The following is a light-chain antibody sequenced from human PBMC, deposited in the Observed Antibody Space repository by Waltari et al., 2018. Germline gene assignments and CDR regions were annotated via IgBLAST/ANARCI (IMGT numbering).Light chain of an antibody. Sequence: QSALTQPASVSGSPGQSITISCTGTSSDVGGYNYVSWYQQHPGRAHKLMIYDVTMRPSGVSIRVSGSKSGNTASLTISGLQDEDEADYYCCSYTSSRTWVFGGGTKLTVL. V-gene: IGLV2-14*03. CDR2: DVT. CDR1: SSDVGGYNY. CDR3: CSYTSSRTWV. J-gene: IGLJ3*02.